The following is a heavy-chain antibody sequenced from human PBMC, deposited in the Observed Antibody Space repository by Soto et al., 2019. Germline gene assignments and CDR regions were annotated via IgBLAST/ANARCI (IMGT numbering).Heavy chain of an antibody. CDR1: GIFVTTMNW. CDR3: ARMGSGSWRGYLDI. V-gene: IGHV4-4*02. D-gene: IGHD6-13*01. CDR2: VFHSGTT. J-gene: IGHJ2*01. Sequence: QVHLQESGPGLVKPSGTLSLTCSVSGIFVTTMNWWNWVRQSPGKGLEWIGEVFHSGTTNYNPSLQSRVTISINKSTNQFSLKLTPVTAADTAVYYCARMGSGSWRGYLDIWGRGTLVSVSA.